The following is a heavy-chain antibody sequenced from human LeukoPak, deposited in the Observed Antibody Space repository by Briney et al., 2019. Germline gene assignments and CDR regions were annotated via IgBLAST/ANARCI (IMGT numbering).Heavy chain of an antibody. CDR3: ARVAQRFYDSSGYYYNWFDP. D-gene: IGHD3-22*01. V-gene: IGHV4-61*01. J-gene: IGHJ5*02. CDR1: GGSISTSNYY. Sequence: SETLSLTCTVSGGSISTSNYYWSWIRQPPGKGLEWIGYIYYSGSTNYNPSLKSRVTISVDTSKNQFSLKLSSVTAADTAVYYCARVAQRFYDSSGYYYNWFDPWGQGTLVTVSS. CDR2: IYYSGST.